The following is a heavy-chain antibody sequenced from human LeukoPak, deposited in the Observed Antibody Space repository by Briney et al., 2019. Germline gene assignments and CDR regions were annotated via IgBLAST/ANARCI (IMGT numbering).Heavy chain of an antibody. CDR1: GGSFSGYY. Sequence: PSETLSLTCAVYGGSFSGYYWSWIRQPPGKGLEWTGEINHSGSTNYNPSLKSRVTISVDTSKNQFSLKLSSVTAADTAVYYCARGLGDIVVVVAATGWDYWGQGTLVTVSS. J-gene: IGHJ4*02. V-gene: IGHV4-34*01. CDR2: INHSGST. CDR3: ARGLGDIVVVVAATGWDY. D-gene: IGHD2-15*01.